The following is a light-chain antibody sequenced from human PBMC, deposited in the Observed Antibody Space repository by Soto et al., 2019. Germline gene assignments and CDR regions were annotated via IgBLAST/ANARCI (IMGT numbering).Light chain of an antibody. J-gene: IGKJ2*01. V-gene: IGKV3-20*01. CDR2: AAS. Sequence: EIVLTQSPGTLSLSPGERATLSCRASQSVSSSYLAWYQQKPGQPPRLLIYAASSRATGIPDRFSGSGSGTDFTLTISRLEPADFAVYYCQQYDNSLYTFGQGTKVDIK. CDR1: QSVSSSY. CDR3: QQYDNSLYT.